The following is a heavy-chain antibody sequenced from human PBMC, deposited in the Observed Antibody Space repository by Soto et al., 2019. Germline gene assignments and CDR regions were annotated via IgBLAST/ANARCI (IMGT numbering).Heavy chain of an antibody. CDR2: ISYDGSNK. CDR1: GFTFSSYA. CDR3: ATPREWLVLRAPND. Sequence: QPGGSLRLSCAASGFTFSSYAMHWVRQAPGKGLEWVAVISYDGSNKYYADSVKGRFTISRDNSKNTLYLQMNSLRAEDTAVYYCATPREWLVLRAPNDWGQGTLVTVSS. D-gene: IGHD6-19*01. V-gene: IGHV3-30-3*01. J-gene: IGHJ4*02.